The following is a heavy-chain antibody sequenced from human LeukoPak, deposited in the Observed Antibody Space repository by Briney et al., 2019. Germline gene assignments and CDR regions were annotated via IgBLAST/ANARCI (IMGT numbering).Heavy chain of an antibody. CDR1: GGSISSSNW. D-gene: IGHD3-10*01. CDR3: ARGGYYGSGVDAFDI. V-gene: IGHV4-4*02. CDR2: IYYSGTT. Sequence: SGTLSLTCAVSGGSISSSNWWSWVRQPPGKGLEWIGYIYYSGTTSYNPSLKSRVTISVDTSKNQFSLKLSSVTAADTAVYYCARGGYYGSGVDAFDIWGQGTMVTVSS. J-gene: IGHJ3*02.